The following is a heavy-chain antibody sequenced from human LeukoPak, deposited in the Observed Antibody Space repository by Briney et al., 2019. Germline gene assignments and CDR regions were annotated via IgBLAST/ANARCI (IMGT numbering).Heavy chain of an antibody. D-gene: IGHD6-13*01. J-gene: IGHJ6*03. V-gene: IGHV1-69*05. CDR2: IIPVFGAA. CDR3: ARGGGAAAGKTYYYYYMDV. Sequence: SVKVSCKASGGTFNNYAYSWVRQAPGQGLEWMGGIIPVFGAANYTQKFQGRVTITTDESTSTAYMDLSSLRSEDTAVYYCARGGGAAAGKTYYYYYMDVWGKGTTVTVSS. CDR1: GGTFNNYA.